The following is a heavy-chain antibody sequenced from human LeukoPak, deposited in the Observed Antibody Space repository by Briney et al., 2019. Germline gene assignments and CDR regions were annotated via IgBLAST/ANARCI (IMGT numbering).Heavy chain of an antibody. Sequence: GGSLRLSCVASGFTFSDHYMDWVRQAPGKGLEWVGRTRNKANSYTTEYAASVKGRFTISRDDSKNSLYLEMNSLKTEDTAVYYCARDPSLNLRGKGTTVTVSS. CDR2: TRNKANSYTT. J-gene: IGHJ6*04. V-gene: IGHV3-72*01. CDR1: GFTFSDHY. CDR3: ARDPSLNL. D-gene: IGHD1-14*01.